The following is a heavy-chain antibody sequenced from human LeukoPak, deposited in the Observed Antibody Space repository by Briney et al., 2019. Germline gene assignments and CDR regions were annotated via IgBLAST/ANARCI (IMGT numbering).Heavy chain of an antibody. CDR2: IYHSGST. J-gene: IGHJ1*01. CDR3: ARAVKGQFGYFQH. D-gene: IGHD3-10*01. V-gene: IGHV4-30-2*01. CDR1: GGSISSGGYS. Sequence: PSETLSLTCAVSGGSISSGGYSWGWIRQPPGKGLEWIGYIYHSGSTYYNPSLKSRVTISVDRSKNQFSLKLSSVTAADTAVYYCARAVKGQFGYFQHWGQGTLVTVSS.